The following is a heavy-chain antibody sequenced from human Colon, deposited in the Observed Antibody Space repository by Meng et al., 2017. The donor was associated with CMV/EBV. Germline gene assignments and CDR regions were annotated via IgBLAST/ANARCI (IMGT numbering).Heavy chain of an antibody. CDR3: ARDRTAYHCSSATCPNWFDP. CDR1: GFPFSPSG. D-gene: IGHD2-2*01. CDR2: ISGDSGRQ. V-gene: IGHV3-48*04. J-gene: IGHJ5*02. Sequence: GVSLKISCAASGFPFSPSGMNWIRQAPGKGLEWISYISGDSGRQYLADSVKGRFTISRDNAKNSLYLQMSSLRAEDTAVYYCARDRTAYHCSSATCPNWFDPWGQGTLVTVSS.